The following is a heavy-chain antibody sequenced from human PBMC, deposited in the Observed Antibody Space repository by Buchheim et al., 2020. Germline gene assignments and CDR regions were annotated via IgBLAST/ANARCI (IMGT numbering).Heavy chain of an antibody. J-gene: IGHJ4*02. CDR2: ITGSGRYT. Sequence: QVQLVESGGGLVKPGGSLRLYFAASGFTFSDYYMSWIRQAPGRGLEWVSYITGSGRYTNYADSVKGRFTISRDNAKNSLYLEMNSLRAEDTAVYYWAENGGRTNPDYWGQGTL. CDR3: AENGGRTNPDY. CDR1: GFTFSDYY. D-gene: IGHD2-15*01. V-gene: IGHV3-11*05.